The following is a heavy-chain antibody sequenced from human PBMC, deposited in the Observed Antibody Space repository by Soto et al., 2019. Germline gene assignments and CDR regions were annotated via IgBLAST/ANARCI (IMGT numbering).Heavy chain of an antibody. CDR1: GGSISSSSYY. D-gene: IGHD3-16*01. J-gene: IGHJ3*02. CDR3: ARLLGETNAFDI. V-gene: IGHV4-39*01. Sequence: QLQLQESGPGLVKPSETLSLTCTVSGGSISSSSYYWGWIRQPPGKGLEWIGSIYYSGSTYYNPSLKSRVTISVDTSKNQFSLKLSSVTAADTAVYYWARLLGETNAFDIWGQGTMVTVSS. CDR2: IYYSGST.